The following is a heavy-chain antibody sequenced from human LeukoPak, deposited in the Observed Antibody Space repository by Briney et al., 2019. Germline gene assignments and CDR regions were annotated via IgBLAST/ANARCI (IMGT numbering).Heavy chain of an antibody. CDR1: GFTFSSYA. J-gene: IGHJ4*02. CDR3: AKDPAYGDYDHDY. Sequence: AYLRLSCAASGFTFSSYAISWLRQAPGKGLEWVSAISGSGGSTHYADSVKGRFTISRDNSKNTLYLQMNSLRAEDTAVYYCAKDPAYGDYDHDYGGQGTLVTVSS. D-gene: IGHD4-17*01. CDR2: ISGSGGST. V-gene: IGHV3-23*01.